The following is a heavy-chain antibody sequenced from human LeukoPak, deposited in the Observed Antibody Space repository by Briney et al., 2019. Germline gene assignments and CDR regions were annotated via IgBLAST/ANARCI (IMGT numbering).Heavy chain of an antibody. CDR1: VYTFTGYY. CDR2: INPNSGGT. V-gene: IGHV1-2*02. D-gene: IGHD5-12*01. J-gene: IGHJ5*02. Sequence: ASVKVSCKASVYTFTGYYMRWVRQAPGQGLEWMGWINPNSGGTNYAQKVQGRVTMTRDTSISTDYMEVSSLRSEDTAVYYCARDNSVGDSAWWFDPWGEGTLVTVSS. CDR3: ARDNSVGDSAWWFDP.